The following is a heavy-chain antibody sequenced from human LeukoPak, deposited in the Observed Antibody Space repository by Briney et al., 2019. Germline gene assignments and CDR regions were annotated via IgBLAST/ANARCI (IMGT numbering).Heavy chain of an antibody. CDR3: ARAPYYFVPPIDS. CDR2: IHHSGTS. Sequence: SSETLSLTCTVSGGYTSSANHHWGWIRQAPGKGLEWIGSIHHSGTSNYNPSLKSRVSISVDTSKNQFSLEVHSVTAADTAVYYCARAPYYFVPPIDSWGQGTLVIVSS. D-gene: IGHD3-16*01. CDR1: GGYTSSANHH. V-gene: IGHV4-39*07. J-gene: IGHJ4*02.